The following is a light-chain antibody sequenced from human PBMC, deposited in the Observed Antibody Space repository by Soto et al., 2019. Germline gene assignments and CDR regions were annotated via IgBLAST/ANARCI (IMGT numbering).Light chain of an antibody. CDR3: MQALQTPLT. Sequence: DIVMTQSPLSLPVTPGEPASISCRSSQSLLHSNGYNYLDWYLQKPGQSPQLLIYLGSNRASGVPDRFSGSGSSKDFTLKISRVEAGDVGVYYCMQALQTPLTFGGGTKVEVK. CDR2: LGS. V-gene: IGKV2-28*01. J-gene: IGKJ4*01. CDR1: QSLLHSNGYNY.